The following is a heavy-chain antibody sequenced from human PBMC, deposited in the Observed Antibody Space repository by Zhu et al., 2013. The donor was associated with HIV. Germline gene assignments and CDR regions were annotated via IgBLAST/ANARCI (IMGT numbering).Heavy chain of an antibody. V-gene: IGHV1-8*01. CDR1: GGTFSSHA. CDR3: VRGPRGSGFHY. Sequence: QVQLVQSGAEVKKPGSSVKVSCKASGGTFSSHAISWVRQAPGQGLEWMGWMNPNNGNAGYAQEFQGRVTITSNLSITTVYMEVTSLRYDDTAVYYCVRGPRGSGFHYWGQGTLVTVSS. D-gene: IGHD3-3*01. CDR2: MNPNNGNA. J-gene: IGHJ4*02.